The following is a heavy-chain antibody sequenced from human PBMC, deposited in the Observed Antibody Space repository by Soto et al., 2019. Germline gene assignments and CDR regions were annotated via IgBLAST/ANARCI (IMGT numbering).Heavy chain of an antibody. J-gene: IGHJ4*02. V-gene: IGHV3-48*02. Sequence: EVQLVESGGGLVQPGGSLRLSCAASGFTFSSYSMNWVRQAPGKGLEWVSYISSSSSTIYYADSVKGRFTISRDNAKNSLYLQMNSLRDEDTAVYYCARDHSRSGSYYWNFDYWGQGTLVTVSS. CDR3: ARDHSRSGSYYWNFDY. CDR1: GFTFSSYS. CDR2: ISSSSSTI. D-gene: IGHD1-26*01.